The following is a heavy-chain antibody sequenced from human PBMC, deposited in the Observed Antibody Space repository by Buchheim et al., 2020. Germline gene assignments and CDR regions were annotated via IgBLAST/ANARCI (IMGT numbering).Heavy chain of an antibody. V-gene: IGHV4-59*11. CDR3: ARGGGTYLIDFYYGMDV. CDR2: IYYSGST. Sequence: QVQLQESGPRLVNPSETLSLTCTVSGGSFSGHYWTWIRQSPGKGLEWIGYIYYSGSTYYNPSLKSRVTISVDTSKNQFSLKLSSVTAADTAVYYCARGGGTYLIDFYYGMDVWGQGTT. CDR1: GGSFSGHY. J-gene: IGHJ6*02. D-gene: IGHD1-1*01.